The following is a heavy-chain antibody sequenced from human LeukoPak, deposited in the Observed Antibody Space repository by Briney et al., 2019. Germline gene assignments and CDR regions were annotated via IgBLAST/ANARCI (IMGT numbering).Heavy chain of an antibody. CDR1: GYTFTSYY. D-gene: IGHD2-15*01. V-gene: IGHV1-46*01. CDR2: INPSGGST. Sequence: ASVKVSCKASGYTFTSYYMHWVRQAPGQGLEWMGIINPSGGSTSYAQKFQGRVTMTRDMSTSTVYMELSRLRSDDTAVYYCARAPKYCSGGSCHDYWGQGTLVTVSS. J-gene: IGHJ4*02. CDR3: ARAPKYCSGGSCHDY.